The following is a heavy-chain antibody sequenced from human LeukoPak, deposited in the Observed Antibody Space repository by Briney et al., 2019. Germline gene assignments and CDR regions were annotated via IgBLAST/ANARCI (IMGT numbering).Heavy chain of an antibody. CDR3: ARVTRYYDSSALGYYFDY. D-gene: IGHD3-22*01. CDR1: GFTFSSCA. J-gene: IGHJ4*02. Sequence: GRSLRLSCAASGFTFSSCAMHWVRQAPGKGLEWVAVISYDGSNKYYADSVKGRFTISRDNSKNTLYLQMNSLRAEDTAVYYCARVTRYYDSSALGYYFDYWGQGTLVTVSS. V-gene: IGHV3-30-3*01. CDR2: ISYDGSNK.